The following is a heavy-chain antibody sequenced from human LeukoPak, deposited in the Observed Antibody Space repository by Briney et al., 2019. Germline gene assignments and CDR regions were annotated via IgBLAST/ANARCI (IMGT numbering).Heavy chain of an antibody. Sequence: GGSLRLSCTVSGFTVSSNSMSWVRQAPGKGLEWVSFIYSDNTHYSDSVKGRFTISSDNSKNTLYLQMNSLRAEDTAVYYCAKERSRGGDCLDYWGQGTLVTVSS. D-gene: IGHD2-21*02. CDR1: GFTVSSNS. V-gene: IGHV3-53*01. J-gene: IGHJ4*02. CDR3: AKERSRGGDCLDY. CDR2: IYSDNT.